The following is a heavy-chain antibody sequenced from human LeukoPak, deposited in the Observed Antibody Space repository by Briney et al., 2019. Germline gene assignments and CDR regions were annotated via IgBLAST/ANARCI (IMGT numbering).Heavy chain of an antibody. V-gene: IGHV1-69*04. CDR2: IIPILGIA. J-gene: IGHJ1*01. CDR3: ARVRGDAEYFQH. CDR1: GGTFSSYA. Sequence: WASVKASCKASGGTFSSYAISWVRQAPGQGLEWMGRIIPILGIANYAQKFQGRVTITADKSTSTAYMELSSLRSEDTAVYYCARVRGDAEYFQHWGQGTLVTVSS.